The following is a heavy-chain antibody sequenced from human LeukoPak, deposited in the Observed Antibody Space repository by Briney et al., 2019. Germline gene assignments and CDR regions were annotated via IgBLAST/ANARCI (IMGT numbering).Heavy chain of an antibody. CDR2: IYTSGST. D-gene: IGHD6-13*01. V-gene: IGHV4-4*07. Sequence: PSETLSLTCTFSGGSLSSYHWSWIRQPAGKGLEWIGRIYTSGSTNYNPSLKSRVTISVDTSKNQFSLKLSSVTAADTAVYYCAREGAQQLSFCFDHWGQGTLVTVSS. J-gene: IGHJ5*02. CDR3: AREGAQQLSFCFDH. CDR1: GGSLSSYH.